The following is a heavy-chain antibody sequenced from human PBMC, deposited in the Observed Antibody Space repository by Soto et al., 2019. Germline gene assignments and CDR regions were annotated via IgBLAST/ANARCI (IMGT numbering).Heavy chain of an antibody. J-gene: IGHJ5*02. CDR2: VNQDGSGT. D-gene: IGHD4-17*01. CDR3: VRDLNLPYTGDYRGWFDA. CDR1: GLTFSDYW. V-gene: IGHV3-74*01. Sequence: EVQLVESGGGLIQPGGSLRLSCAASGLTFSDYWMPWVRQAPGKELAWVARVNQDGSGTAYADSVTGRFIVSRDNAKNTLQLQMNRLRVEETAVYYCVRDLNLPYTGDYRGWFDAWGQVTRVTVSS.